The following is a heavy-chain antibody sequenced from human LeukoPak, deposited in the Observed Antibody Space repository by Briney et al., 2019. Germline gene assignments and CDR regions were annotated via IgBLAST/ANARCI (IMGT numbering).Heavy chain of an antibody. D-gene: IGHD4-17*01. CDR1: GFMFSSYA. J-gene: IGHJ4*02. CDR2: ISGPGEFT. Sequence: GGSLRLSCAASGFMFSSYAMTWVHQAPGKGLEWVSSISGPGEFTYYAESVKGRCTISRDNPENTVYLQMNRLRVDDTAVYYCAKVGYGDLDQWGQGTLVPVSS. V-gene: IGHV3-23*01. CDR3: AKVGYGDLDQ.